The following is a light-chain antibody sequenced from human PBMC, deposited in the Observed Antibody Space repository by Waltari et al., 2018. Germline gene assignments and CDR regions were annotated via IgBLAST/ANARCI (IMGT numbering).Light chain of an antibody. J-gene: IGKJ2*03. CDR2: EVS. CDR3: GQGTHLPYS. Sequence: DVVMTQSPLSLPITPGQPASISCRSSQSLVHSNGNTYLSWYQQKPGQPPRRLIYEVSNQDSGVPDRFSGSGAGTDFTLKISRVEAEDVGIYYCGQGTHLPYSFGQGTKVE. V-gene: IGKV2-30*02. CDR1: QSLVHSNGNTY.